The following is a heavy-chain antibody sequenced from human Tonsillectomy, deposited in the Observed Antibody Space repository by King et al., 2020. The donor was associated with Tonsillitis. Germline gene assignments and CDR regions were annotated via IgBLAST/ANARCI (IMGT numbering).Heavy chain of an antibody. Sequence: VQLVESGGGLVQPGGSLRLSCAASGFTFNSYAMSWVRQDPGKGLEWVSAINNNGGTKYYADSVKGRFTISRDDSKNTLYLQMNSLRAEDTAVYYCAKARYTNGLLENWGQGTLVTVSS. CDR3: AKARYTNGLLEN. CDR1: GFTFNSYA. J-gene: IGHJ4*02. V-gene: IGHV3-23*04. CDR2: INNNGGTK. D-gene: IGHD2-8*01.